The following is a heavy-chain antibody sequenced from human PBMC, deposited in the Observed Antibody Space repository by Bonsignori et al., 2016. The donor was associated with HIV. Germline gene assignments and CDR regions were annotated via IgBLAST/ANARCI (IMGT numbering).Heavy chain of an antibody. CDR2: MNPNSGNT. J-gene: IGHJ4*02. CDR3: AGGATRDRYYFDY. Sequence: WVRQAPGQGLEWMGWMNPNSGNTGYAQKFQGRVTMTRNTSISTAYMELSSLRSEDTAVYYCAGGATRDRYYFDYWGQGTLVTVSS. V-gene: IGHV1-8*01. D-gene: IGHD1-26*01.